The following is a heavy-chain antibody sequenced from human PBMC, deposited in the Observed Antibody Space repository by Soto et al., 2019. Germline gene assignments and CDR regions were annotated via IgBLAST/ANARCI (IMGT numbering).Heavy chain of an antibody. J-gene: IGHJ6*02. V-gene: IGHV4-4*07. CDR2: IYSSGST. Sequence: SETLSLTCNVSGGSMSSYFWSWIRQPAGKGLEWIGRIYSSGSTNYNPSLKSRVTMSIDTSKNQFSLKLSSVTAADTAVYFCARVKTVDYYGMGVWGQGTTVTAP. CDR3: ARVKTVDYYGMGV. CDR1: GGSMSSYF.